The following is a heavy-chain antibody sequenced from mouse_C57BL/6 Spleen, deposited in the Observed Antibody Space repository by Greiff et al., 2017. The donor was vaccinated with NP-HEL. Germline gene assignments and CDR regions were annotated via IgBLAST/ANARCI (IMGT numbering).Heavy chain of an antibody. CDR1: GFTFSSYA. Sequence: EVHLVESGGGLVKPGGSLKLSCAASGFTFSSYAMSWVRQTPEKRLEWVATISDGGSYTYYPDNVKGRFTISRDNAKNNLYLQMSHLKSEETTMYYGARGEGLALYAMDYWGQGTSVPVSS. CDR3: ARGEGLALYAMDY. V-gene: IGHV5-4*01. CDR2: ISDGGSYT. J-gene: IGHJ4*01. D-gene: IGHD3-3*01.